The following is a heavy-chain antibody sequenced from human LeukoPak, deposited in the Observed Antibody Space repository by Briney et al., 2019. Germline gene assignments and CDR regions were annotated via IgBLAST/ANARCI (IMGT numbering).Heavy chain of an antibody. V-gene: IGHV3-21*06. J-gene: IGHJ4*02. CDR3: AGVGAVSAINY. CDR2: ISSSSSDI. D-gene: IGHD5-18*01. Sequence: GGSLRLSCAASGLSFSSFAMSWVRQGPARGLEWVSSISSSSSDIHYADSVKGRFTISSDNADNSLYLQMNSLRTEDTAVYDCAGVGAVSAINYWGQGTLVTVSS. CDR1: GLSFSSFA.